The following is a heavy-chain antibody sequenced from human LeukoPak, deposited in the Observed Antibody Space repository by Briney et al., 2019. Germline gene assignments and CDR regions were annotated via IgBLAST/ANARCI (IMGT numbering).Heavy chain of an antibody. CDR2: MSTNSGDT. J-gene: IGHJ4*02. D-gene: IGHD1-1*01. Sequence: ASVKVSCKTSGYTFTNLDINWLRQAPGQGLEWMGWMSTNSGDTGYAQKFQGRVSMTRDIFKSTAYMELSSLRSEDTAIYYCASNPPNTGDFYYWGLGTLVTVSS. CDR3: ASNPPNTGDFYY. V-gene: IGHV1-8*01. CDR1: GYTFTNLD.